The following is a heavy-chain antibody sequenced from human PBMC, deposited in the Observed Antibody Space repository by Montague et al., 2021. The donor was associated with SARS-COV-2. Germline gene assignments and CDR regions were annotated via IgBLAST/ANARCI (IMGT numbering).Heavy chain of an antibody. CDR2: ISYDGNIK. CDR3: ARGPHYCSGGGCF. CDR1: GFSFSSSV. V-gene: IGHV3-30*04. Sequence: SRRLSCAASGFSFSSSVMHWVRQAPGKGLEWVAVISYDGNIKNYIDSVKGRFTISRDNSKNTLYLQMNGLRPDDTAVYYCARGPHYCSGGGCFWGQGALVTISS. J-gene: IGHJ4*02. D-gene: IGHD2-15*01.